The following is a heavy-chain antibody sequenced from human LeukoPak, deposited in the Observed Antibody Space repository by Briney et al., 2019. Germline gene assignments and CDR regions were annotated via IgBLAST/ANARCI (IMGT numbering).Heavy chain of an antibody. CDR2: ISSSSSYI. D-gene: IGHD1-26*01. J-gene: IGHJ4*02. V-gene: IGHV3-21*01. CDR3: ARSRIVGAPSFDY. CDR1: GFTFSTYS. Sequence: PGGSLRLSCTTSGFTFSTYSMNWVRQAPGKGLEWVSSISSSSSYIFYADSVKGRFTISRDNAKNSLYLQMNSLRAEDTAVYYCARSRIVGAPSFDYWGQGILVPVSS.